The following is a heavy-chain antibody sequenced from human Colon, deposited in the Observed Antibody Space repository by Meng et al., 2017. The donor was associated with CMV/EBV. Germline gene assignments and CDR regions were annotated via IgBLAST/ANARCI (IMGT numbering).Heavy chain of an antibody. CDR3: ANAGRFGESLGDY. CDR2: IYYTGSS. J-gene: IGHJ4*02. V-gene: IGHV4-31*02. Sequence: VSGGAGISGGYYWSWIRQQPGKGLEWIGYIYYTGSSFYNPSLKSRVTISVDTSKNQFSLNLSSVTAADTAVYYCANAGRFGESLGDYWGQGILVTVSS. D-gene: IGHD3-10*01. CDR1: GGAGISGGYY.